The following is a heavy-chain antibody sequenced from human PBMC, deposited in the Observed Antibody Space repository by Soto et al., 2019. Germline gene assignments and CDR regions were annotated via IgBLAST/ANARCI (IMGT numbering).Heavy chain of an antibody. CDR3: AREGRWFGEPGNHY. CDR1: GFTFSSYS. V-gene: IGHV3-48*01. J-gene: IGHJ4*02. CDR2: ISSSSSTI. Sequence: EVQLVESGGGLVQPGGSLRLSCAASGFTFSSYSMNWVRQAPGKGLEWVSYISSSSSTIYYADSVKGRFTISRDNAKNSRYLQMNSLRAEDTAVYYCAREGRWFGEPGNHYWGQGTLVTVSS. D-gene: IGHD3-10*01.